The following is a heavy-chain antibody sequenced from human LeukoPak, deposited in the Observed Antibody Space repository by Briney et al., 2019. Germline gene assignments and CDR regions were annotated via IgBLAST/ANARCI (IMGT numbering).Heavy chain of an antibody. CDR1: GYKFNAYW. CDR3: ARPNITSYYDSRGYDAFDV. J-gene: IGHJ3*01. Sequence: GESLKISCKGSGYKFNAYWIAWVRQMPGRGLEWMGIIYPDDSDTRYSPSFQGQVTISADKSVSIAYLQWSSLKASDTAMYYCARPNITSYYDSRGYDAFDVWGQGTMVIVSS. D-gene: IGHD3-22*01. CDR2: IYPDDSDT. V-gene: IGHV5-51*01.